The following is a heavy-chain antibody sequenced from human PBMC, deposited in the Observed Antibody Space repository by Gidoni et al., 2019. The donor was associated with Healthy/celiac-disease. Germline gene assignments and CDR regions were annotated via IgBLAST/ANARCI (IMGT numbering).Heavy chain of an antibody. D-gene: IGHD3-10*01. Sequence: QVQLQESGPGLVKPSQTLSPTCTVSGGSISSGGYYCSWIRQHPGKGLGWIGYIYYSGSTYYNPSLKRRVTISVDTSKNQFSLKLSSVTAADTAVYYCARSPGSIVALWFGDLGWFDPWGQGTLVTVSS. CDR2: IYYSGST. CDR3: ARSPGSIVALWFGDLGWFDP. V-gene: IGHV4-31*03. CDR1: GGSISSGGYY. J-gene: IGHJ5*02.